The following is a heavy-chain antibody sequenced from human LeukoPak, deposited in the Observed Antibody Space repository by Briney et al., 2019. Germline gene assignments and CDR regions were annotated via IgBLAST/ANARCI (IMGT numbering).Heavy chain of an antibody. CDR3: AKDRSGATPRALYYLDY. CDR1: GFTFSSYA. D-gene: IGHD1-26*01. J-gene: IGHJ4*02. V-gene: IGHV3-23*01. CDR2: ISGSGGST. Sequence: GGSLRLSCAASGFTFSSYAMSWVRQAPVKELEWVSAISGSGGSTYYADSVKGRFTISRDNSKNTLYLQMNSLRAEDTAVYYCAKDRSGATPRALYYLDYWGQGTLVTVSS.